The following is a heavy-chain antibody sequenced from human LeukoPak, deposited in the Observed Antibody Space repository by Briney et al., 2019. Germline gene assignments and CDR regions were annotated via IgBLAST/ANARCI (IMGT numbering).Heavy chain of an antibody. J-gene: IGHJ4*02. CDR1: GFSFSTYA. CDR3: ARDRPTGASRVFVVQ. CDR2: MSSGSRYI. Sequence: PGGSLRLSCTASGFSFSTYAMIWVRQAPGKGLEWISSMSSGSRYIYYADSVRGRFTISRDNTKNSLYLLMNNLRAEDTAIYYCARDRPTGASRVFVVQWGQGTPVTVSS. D-gene: IGHD2-15*01. V-gene: IGHV3-21*06.